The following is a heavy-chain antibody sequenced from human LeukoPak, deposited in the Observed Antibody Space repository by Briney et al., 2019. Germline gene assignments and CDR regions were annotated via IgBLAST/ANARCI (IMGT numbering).Heavy chain of an antibody. V-gene: IGHV4-34*01. CDR3: AREFMSDAFDI. D-gene: IGHD3-16*01. Sequence: SETLSLTCGVYGGSFSGYWSWIRQPPGKGLEWIGEIDHSGSTNYSPSLKSRVTMSGDTSNNQFSLKLSFVTAADTAVYYCAREFMSDAFDIWGQGTMVTVSS. CDR2: IDHSGST. CDR1: GGSFSGY. J-gene: IGHJ3*02.